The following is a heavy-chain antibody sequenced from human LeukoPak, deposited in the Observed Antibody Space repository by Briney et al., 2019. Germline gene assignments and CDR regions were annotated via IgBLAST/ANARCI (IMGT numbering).Heavy chain of an antibody. CDR3: AKDWNYGSGSYYPLDY. D-gene: IGHD3-10*01. Sequence: SVKGRFTISRDNSKNTLYLQMNSLRAEDTAVYYCAKDWNYGSGSYYPLDYWGQGTLVTVSS. J-gene: IGHJ4*02. V-gene: IGHV3-23*01.